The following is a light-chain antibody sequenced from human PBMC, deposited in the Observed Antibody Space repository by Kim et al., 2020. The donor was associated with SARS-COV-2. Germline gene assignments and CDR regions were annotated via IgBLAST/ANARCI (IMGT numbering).Light chain of an antibody. J-gene: IGKJ5*01. CDR2: GAS. CDR1: QDIRND. CDR3: LQLNTFPIA. V-gene: IGKV1-17*01. Sequence: DIQMTQSPSSLSASVGDRVTITCRASQDIRNDLGWYQQNPGRAPKRLIYGASRLQSGVPSRFSGSGSGTEFTLTISSLQPEDFATCFCLQLNTFPIAFGQETRREIK.